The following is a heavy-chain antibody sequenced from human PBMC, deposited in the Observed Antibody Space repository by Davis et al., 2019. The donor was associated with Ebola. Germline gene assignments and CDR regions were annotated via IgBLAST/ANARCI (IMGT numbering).Heavy chain of an antibody. Sequence: PSETLSLTCTVSGGSISSHFWSWIRQPPGKGLEWIGYLYYTGSTNYNPSLKSRLTMSVDTSKKQLSLKLTSVTAADTAVYYCARDRSYYYEGAFDIWGQGTKVTVSS. V-gene: IGHV4-59*11. CDR2: LYYTGST. D-gene: IGHD3-22*01. CDR3: ARDRSYYYEGAFDI. CDR1: GGSISSHF. J-gene: IGHJ3*02.